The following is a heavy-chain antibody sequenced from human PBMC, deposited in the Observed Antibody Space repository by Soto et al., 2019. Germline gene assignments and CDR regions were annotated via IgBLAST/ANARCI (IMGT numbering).Heavy chain of an antibody. CDR1: GFFFSSYT. J-gene: IGHJ4*02. V-gene: IGHV3-23*01. CDR3: AKATRGGAATLIRDY. CDR2: ISGSGGST. D-gene: IGHD6-13*01. Sequence: EVQLLESGGGLVQPGGSLRLSCVGSGFFFSSYTMTWVRQAPGKGLEWVSAISGSGGSTYYADSVKGRFTISRDNSKNTLYLQMNSLRADDTAVYYCAKATRGGAATLIRDYWGQGTLVTVSS.